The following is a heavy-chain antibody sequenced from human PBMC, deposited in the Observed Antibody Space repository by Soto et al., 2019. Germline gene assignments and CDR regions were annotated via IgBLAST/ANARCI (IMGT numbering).Heavy chain of an antibody. CDR3: ASDAEPDTPLGDPFDY. V-gene: IGHV3-11*05. J-gene: IGHJ4*02. CDR2: ISTSSDYI. Sequence: QVQLVESGGGLVKPGGSLRLSCAASGFTFSDYYMSWVRQAPGKGLEWVSYISTSSDYIKYSDSVKGRFTISRDNAKNSLYLQMNGLRAEDTAVYYWASDAEPDTPLGDPFDYWGLGTLVTVSS. D-gene: IGHD7-27*01. CDR1: GFTFSDYY.